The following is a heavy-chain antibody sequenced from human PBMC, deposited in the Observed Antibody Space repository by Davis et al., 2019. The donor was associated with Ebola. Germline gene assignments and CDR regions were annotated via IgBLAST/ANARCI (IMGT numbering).Heavy chain of an antibody. CDR3: ARLDEDDYLTGPDY. CDR2: ISSSGSTI. Sequence: PGGSLRLSCAASGFTFSHYYMSWIRQAPGKGLEWVSYISSSGSTIYYADSVKGRFTISRDNAKNSLYLQMNSLRAEDTAVYYCARLDEDDYLTGPDYWGQGTLVTVSS. V-gene: IGHV3-11*04. J-gene: IGHJ4*02. CDR1: GFTFSHYY. D-gene: IGHD3-9*01.